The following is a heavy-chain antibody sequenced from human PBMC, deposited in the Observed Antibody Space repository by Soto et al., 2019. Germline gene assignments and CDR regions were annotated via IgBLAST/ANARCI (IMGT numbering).Heavy chain of an antibody. V-gene: IGHV4-61*01. CDR3: ARDTRGYSRAFDH. CDR2: IYYNENT. Sequence: QVQLQESGPGLVKPSETLSLTCTVSGGSVSGGSYYWTWIRQPPGKGLEWIGYIYYNENTTYNPSLKSRVTISIDTYKNQFSLKLTSVTAADTAVYYCARDTRGYSRAFDHWGQGTLVTVSS. CDR1: GGSVSGGSYY. D-gene: IGHD5-18*01. J-gene: IGHJ4*02.